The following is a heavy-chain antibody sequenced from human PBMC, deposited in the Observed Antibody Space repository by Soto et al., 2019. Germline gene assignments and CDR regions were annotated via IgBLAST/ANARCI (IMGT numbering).Heavy chain of an antibody. D-gene: IGHD3-3*01. V-gene: IGHV3-30*18. CDR3: TKRRNVLRFLEWSSGMEV. CDR2: MSHDGSDK. CDR1: GFTFSSYG. Sequence: QMRLEESGGGVVQPGRSLRLSCAASGFTFSSYGMYWVRQAPGRGLEWVAFMSHDGSDKYYGDSVKGRFAISRDNSRNTVYLQMNSLRAEDTAVYYCTKRRNVLRFLEWSSGMEVWGQGTTVIVSS. J-gene: IGHJ6*02.